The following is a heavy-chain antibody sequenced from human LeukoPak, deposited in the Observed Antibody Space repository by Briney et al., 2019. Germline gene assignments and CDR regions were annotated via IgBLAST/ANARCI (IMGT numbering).Heavy chain of an antibody. CDR2: IYYSGST. Sequence: SETLSLTCTVSGGSISSYYWSWIRQPPGKGLEWIGYIYYSGSTNYNPSLKSRVTISVDTSKNQFSLKLSSVTAADTAVYYCARHGSDSSGYGWFDPWGQGTLVTVSS. J-gene: IGHJ5*02. D-gene: IGHD3-22*01. V-gene: IGHV4-59*08. CDR1: GGSISSYY. CDR3: ARHGSDSSGYGWFDP.